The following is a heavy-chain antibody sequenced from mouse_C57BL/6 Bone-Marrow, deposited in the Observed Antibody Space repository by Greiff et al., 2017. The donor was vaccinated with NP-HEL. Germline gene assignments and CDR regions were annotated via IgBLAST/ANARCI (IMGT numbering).Heavy chain of an antibody. CDR1: GFTFSSYG. Sequence: DVKLVESGGDLVKPGGSLKLSCAASGFTFSSYGMSWVRQTPDKRLEWVATISSGGSYTYYPDSVKGRFTISRDNAKNTLYLQMSSLKSEDTAMYYCARLYYYGSSYPFAYWGQGTLVTVSA. J-gene: IGHJ3*01. V-gene: IGHV5-6*02. CDR3: ARLYYYGSSYPFAY. D-gene: IGHD1-1*01. CDR2: ISSGGSYT.